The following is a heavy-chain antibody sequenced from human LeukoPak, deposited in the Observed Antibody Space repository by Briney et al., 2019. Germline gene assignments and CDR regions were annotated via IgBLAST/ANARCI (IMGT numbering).Heavy chain of an antibody. J-gene: IGHJ3*02. CDR3: ARIHSGYIWGGSFDI. Sequence: GGSMRLSCVASGFILSSYWMIWVRQAPGKGLEWVANIKEDGSEKYFVDSVKGRFTISRDNAKNSLYLQMNSLGAEDTAMYFCARIHSGYIWGGSFDIWGQGTLVTVSS. V-gene: IGHV3-7*01. CDR2: IKEDGSEK. D-gene: IGHD5-12*01. CDR1: GFILSSYW.